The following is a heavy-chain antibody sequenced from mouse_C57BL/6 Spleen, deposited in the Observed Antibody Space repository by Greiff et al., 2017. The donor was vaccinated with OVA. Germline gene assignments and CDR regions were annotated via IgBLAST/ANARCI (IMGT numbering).Heavy chain of an antibody. CDR2: IDPSDSYT. D-gene: IGHD2-5*01. CDR3: ARTSSSNFDV. J-gene: IGHJ1*03. CDR1: GYTFTSYW. Sequence: VQLQQPGAELVMPGASVKLSCKASGYTFTSYWMHWVKQRPGQGLEWIGEIDPSDSYTNYNQKFKGKSTLTVDKSSSTAYMQLSSLTSEDSAVYYCARTSSSNFDVWGTGTTVTVSS. V-gene: IGHV1-69*01.